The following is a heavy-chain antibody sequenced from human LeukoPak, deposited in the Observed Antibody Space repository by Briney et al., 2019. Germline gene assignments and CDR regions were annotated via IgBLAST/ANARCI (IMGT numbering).Heavy chain of an antibody. CDR1: GFSLSDFA. D-gene: IGHD3/OR15-3a*01. V-gene: IGHV3-21*01. CDR2: TSKSSRHI. J-gene: IGHJ4*01. CDR3: ARVPSLWTGYYVDY. Sequence: ARSLRPSSSASGFSLSDFAMNWVRQAPRNVLEWVSSTSKSSRHIIYADSVKGRFTVSRDNAENSLYMQMNSLRGEDTAVYYCARVPSLWTGYYVDYWGNGTLVIVSS.